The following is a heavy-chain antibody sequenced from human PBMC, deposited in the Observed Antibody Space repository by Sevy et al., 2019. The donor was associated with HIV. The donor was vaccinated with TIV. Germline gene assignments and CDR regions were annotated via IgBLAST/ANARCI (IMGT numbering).Heavy chain of an antibody. CDR3: VSLFLSYRSGWSYFDY. J-gene: IGHJ4*02. Sequence: WGFLRLSCAISGFTVNDKYIIWVRQAPGKGLEWVSVIFSSGSTYYADSAKGRFTISRDNSKNTVDLQMNSVRAEDTAVYYCVSLFLSYRSGWSYFDYWGQGTLVTVSS. CDR1: GFTVNDKY. CDR2: IFSSGST. D-gene: IGHD6-19*01. V-gene: IGHV3-66*02.